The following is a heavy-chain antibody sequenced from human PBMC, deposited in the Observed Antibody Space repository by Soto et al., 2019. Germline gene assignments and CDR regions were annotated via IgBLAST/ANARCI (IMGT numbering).Heavy chain of an antibody. J-gene: IGHJ4*02. D-gene: IGHD6-19*01. CDR2: IYSGGST. V-gene: IGHV3-53*04. CDR3: ATSSSGWDHGFDY. Sequence: GGSLRLSCAASGFPVSSNYMSWVRQAPGKGLEWVSVIYSGGSTYYADSVKGRFTISRHNSKNTLYLQMNSLRAEDTAVYYCATSSSGWDHGFDYWGQGTLVTVSS. CDR1: GFPVSSNY.